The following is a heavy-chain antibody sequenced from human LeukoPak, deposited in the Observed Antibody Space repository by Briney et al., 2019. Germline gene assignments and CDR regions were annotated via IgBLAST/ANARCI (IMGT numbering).Heavy chain of an antibody. J-gene: IGHJ3*02. V-gene: IGHV3-11*01. Sequence: PGGSLRLSCAASGFTFSDYYMSWIRQAPGKGLEWVSYISSSGSTIYYADSVKGRFTISRDNAKNSLYLQMNSLRAEDTAVYYCAGDAEADDAFDIWGQGAMVTVSS. CDR3: AGDAEADDAFDI. CDR1: GFTFSDYY. CDR2: ISSSGSTI.